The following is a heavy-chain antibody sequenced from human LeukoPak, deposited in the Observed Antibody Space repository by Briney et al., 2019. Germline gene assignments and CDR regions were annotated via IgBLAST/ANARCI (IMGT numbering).Heavy chain of an antibody. CDR2: ISWNSGSI. J-gene: IGHJ5*02. CDR3: AKAVLDYDILTGYLTPTWFDP. CDR1: GFTFSSYA. V-gene: IGHV3-9*01. D-gene: IGHD3-9*01. Sequence: PGGSLRLSCAASGFTFSSYAMHWVRQAPGKGLEWVSGISWNSGSIGYADSVKGRFTISRDNAKNSLYLQMNSLRAEDTALYYCAKAVLDYDILTGYLTPTWFDPWGQGTLVTVSS.